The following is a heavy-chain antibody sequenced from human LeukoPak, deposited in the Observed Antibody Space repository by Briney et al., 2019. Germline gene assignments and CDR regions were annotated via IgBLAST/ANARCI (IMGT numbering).Heavy chain of an antibody. CDR3: ARDTTVTTAYYYGMDV. D-gene: IGHD4-11*01. Sequence: GASVKVSCKASGGTFSSYAISWVRQAPGQGLEWMGRIIPILGIANYAQKFQGRVTITADKSTSTAYMELSSLRSEDTAVYYCARDTTVTTAYYYGMDVWGQGTTVTVSS. V-gene: IGHV1-69*04. CDR2: IIPILGIA. CDR1: GGTFSSYA. J-gene: IGHJ6*02.